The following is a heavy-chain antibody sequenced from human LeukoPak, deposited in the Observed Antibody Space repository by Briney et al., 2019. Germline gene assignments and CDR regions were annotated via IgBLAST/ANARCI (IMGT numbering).Heavy chain of an antibody. CDR2: INPNGGGT. V-gene: IGHV1-2*02. J-gene: IGHJ4*02. CDR1: GYTFTDYY. Sequence: ASVKVSCKASGYTFTDYYIHWVRQSPGQGLESMGWINPNGGGTNYAQKFQSGVTMTSDTSINTAYMELNRLTSDDTAVYYCATLINPHTEDFSGQGTLVTVSS. D-gene: IGHD3-10*01. CDR3: ATLINPHTEDF.